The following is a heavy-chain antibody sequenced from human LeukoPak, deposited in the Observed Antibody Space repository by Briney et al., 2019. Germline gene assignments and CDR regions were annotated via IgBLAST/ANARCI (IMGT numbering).Heavy chain of an antibody. J-gene: IGHJ4*02. CDR2: ISTSGTTI. Sequence: PGGSLRLSCTASRFTFRNYEMNWVRQAPGKGLEWISYISTSGTTIYYADSVKGRFTISRDNARISLFLQMNSLRAEDTAVYYCARAGDLVVVPHFDYWGQGTLVTVSS. D-gene: IGHD3-16*01. V-gene: IGHV3-48*03. CDR1: RFTFRNYE. CDR3: ARAGDLVVVPHFDY.